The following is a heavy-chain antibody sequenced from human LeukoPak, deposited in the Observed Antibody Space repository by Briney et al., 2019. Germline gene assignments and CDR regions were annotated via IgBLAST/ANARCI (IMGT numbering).Heavy chain of an antibody. CDR1: VFTFSSYA. Sequence: PGRSLRLSCAASVFTFSSYAMHWVRQAPGKGLEWVAVISYDGSNKYYADSVKGRFTISRDNSKNTLYLQMNSLRAEDTAVYYCARDAVVLSPDYYYYMDVWGKGTTVTVSS. V-gene: IGHV3-30*04. CDR2: ISYDGSNK. D-gene: IGHD2-8*02. CDR3: ARDAVVLSPDYYYYMDV. J-gene: IGHJ6*03.